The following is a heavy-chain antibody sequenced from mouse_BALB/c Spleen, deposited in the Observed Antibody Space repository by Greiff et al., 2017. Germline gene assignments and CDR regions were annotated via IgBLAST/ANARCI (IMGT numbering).Heavy chain of an antibody. V-gene: IGHV10-1*02. J-gene: IGHJ1*01. D-gene: IGHD2-4*01. CDR3: VREDYDDGDWYFDV. Sequence: EVQLVESGGGLVQPKGSLKLSCAASGFTFNTYAMNWVRQAPGKGLEWVARIRSKSNNYATYYADSVKDRFTISRDDSQSMLYLQMNNLKTEDTAMYYCVREDYDDGDWYFDVWGAGTTVTVSS. CDR1: GFTFNTYA. CDR2: IRSKSNNYAT.